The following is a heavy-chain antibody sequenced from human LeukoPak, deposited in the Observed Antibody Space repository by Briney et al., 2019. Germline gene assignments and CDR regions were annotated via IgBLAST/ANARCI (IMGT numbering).Heavy chain of an antibody. D-gene: IGHD5-12*01. CDR3: AKDSPPYSGYDSVYYYYYYMDV. V-gene: IGHV3-23*01. CDR2: ISGSGGST. J-gene: IGHJ6*03. CDR1: GGSFSGYY. Sequence: ETLSLTCAVYGGSFSGYYWSWVRQAPGKGLEWVSAISGSGGSTYYADSVKGRFTISRDNSKNTLYLQMNSLRAEDTAVYYCAKDSPPYSGYDSVYYYYYYMDVWGTGTTVTISS.